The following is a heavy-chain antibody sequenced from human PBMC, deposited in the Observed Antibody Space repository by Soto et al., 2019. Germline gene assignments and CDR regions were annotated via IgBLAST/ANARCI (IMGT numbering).Heavy chain of an antibody. V-gene: IGHV3-23*01. CDR3: ATDLAWYDILTGSP. D-gene: IGHD3-9*01. J-gene: IGHJ5*02. CDR2: ISGSGGST. CDR1: GFSFSSYA. Sequence: PXVCLRLSCAACGFSFSSYAMSWVRQAPGKGLEWVSAISGSGGSTYYADSVKGRFTISRDNSKNTLYLQMNSLRAEDTAVYYCATDLAWYDILTGSPCGQRTLVTVS.